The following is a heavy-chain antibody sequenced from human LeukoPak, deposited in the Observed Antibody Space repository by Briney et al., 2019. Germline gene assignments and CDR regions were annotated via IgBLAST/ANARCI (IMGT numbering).Heavy chain of an antibody. CDR2: ISGSGGST. J-gene: IGHJ4*02. CDR1: GFTFSSYE. CDR3: AKERSGYYPYYFDY. Sequence: PGGSLRLSCATSGFTFSSYEMTWVRQAPGKGLEWVSAISGSGGSTYYADSVKGRFTISRDNSKNTLYLQMNSLRAEDTAVYYCAKERSGYYPYYFDYWGQGTLVTVSS. V-gene: IGHV3-23*01. D-gene: IGHD3-3*01.